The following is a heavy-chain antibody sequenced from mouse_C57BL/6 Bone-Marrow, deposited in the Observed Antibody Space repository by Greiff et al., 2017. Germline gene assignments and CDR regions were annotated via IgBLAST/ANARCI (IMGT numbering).Heavy chain of an antibody. D-gene: IGHD4-1*01. CDR3: ASSLTVFDY. J-gene: IGHJ2*01. CDR2: IRNKANGYTT. CDR1: GFTFTDYY. V-gene: IGHV7-3*01. Sequence: EVQLQESGGGLVQPGGSLSLSCAASGFTFTDYYMSWVRQPPGKALEWLGFIRNKANGYTTEYSASVKGRFTISRDNSQTILYLQMNALRAEDSATYYCASSLTVFDYWGQGTTLTVSS.